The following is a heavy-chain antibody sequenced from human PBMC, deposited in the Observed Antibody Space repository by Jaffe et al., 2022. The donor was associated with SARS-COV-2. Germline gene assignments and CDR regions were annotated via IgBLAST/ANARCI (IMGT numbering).Heavy chain of an antibody. Sequence: EVQLVESGGGLVKPGGSLRLSCAASGFTFSNAWMSWVRQAPGKGLEWVGRIKSKTDGGTTDYAAPVKGRFTISRDDSKNTLYLQMNSLKTEDTAVYYCTTDQLVVVVAATDYWGQGTLVTVSS. J-gene: IGHJ4*02. V-gene: IGHV3-15*01. CDR3: TTDQLVVVVAATDY. D-gene: IGHD2-15*01. CDR2: IKSKTDGGTT. CDR1: GFTFSNAW.